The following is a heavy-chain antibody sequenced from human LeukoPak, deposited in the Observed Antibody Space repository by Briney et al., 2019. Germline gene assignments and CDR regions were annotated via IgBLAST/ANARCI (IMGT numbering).Heavy chain of an antibody. V-gene: IGHV1-18*01. D-gene: IGHD3-22*01. CDR3: ARDWFSYYDSSGYYELGSFDY. CDR2: ISAYNGNT. J-gene: IGHJ4*02. Sequence: ASVKVSCKASGYTFTSYGISWVRQAPGQGLEWMGWISAYNGNTNYAQKLQGRVTITTDTSTSTAYMELRSLRSDDTAVYYCARDWFSYYDSSGYYELGSFDYWGQGTLVTVSS. CDR1: GYTFTSYG.